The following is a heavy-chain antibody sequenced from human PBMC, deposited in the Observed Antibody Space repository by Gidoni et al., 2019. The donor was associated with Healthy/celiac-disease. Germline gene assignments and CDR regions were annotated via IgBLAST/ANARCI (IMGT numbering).Heavy chain of an antibody. V-gene: IGHV1-2*02. CDR2: INPNSGGT. Sequence: QVQLVQSGAEVKKPGASVKVSCKASGYTFTGYYMHCVRQAPGQGLEWMGWINPNSGGTNYAQKFQGRVTMTRDTSISTAYMELSRLRSDDTAVYYCARGQWLVLGLNDAFDIWGQGTMVTVSS. D-gene: IGHD6-19*01. CDR3: ARGQWLVLGLNDAFDI. J-gene: IGHJ3*02. CDR1: GYTFTGYY.